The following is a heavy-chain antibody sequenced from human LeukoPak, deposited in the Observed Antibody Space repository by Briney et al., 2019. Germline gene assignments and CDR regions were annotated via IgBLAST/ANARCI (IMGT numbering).Heavy chain of an antibody. D-gene: IGHD3-10*01. CDR3: ARDAVTMVRGVNY. CDR1: GLTFSDYY. V-gene: IGHV3-11*01. J-gene: IGHJ4*02. Sequence: PGGPLRLSCAASGLTFSDYYMSWVRQAPGKGLEWFSYISSSGSTIYYADSVEGRFTISRDNAKYSLYLQMNSLRAEDTAVYYCARDAVTMVRGVNYWGQGTLVTASS. CDR2: ISSSGSTI.